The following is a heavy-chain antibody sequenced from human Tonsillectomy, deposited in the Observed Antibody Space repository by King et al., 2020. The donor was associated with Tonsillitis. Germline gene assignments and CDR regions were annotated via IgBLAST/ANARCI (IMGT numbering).Heavy chain of an antibody. Sequence: QLVQSGGGLIQPGGSLRLSCAASGFTVSSNYMSWVRQAPGKGLEWVSVIYSGGSTYYTDSVKGRFTISRDNSKNTLYLQMNSLRAEDTAVYYCARDENTAMVDWYFDLWGRGTLV. CDR2: IYSGGST. V-gene: IGHV3-53*01. D-gene: IGHD5-18*01. CDR1: GFTVSSNY. CDR3: ARDENTAMVDWYFDL. J-gene: IGHJ2*01.